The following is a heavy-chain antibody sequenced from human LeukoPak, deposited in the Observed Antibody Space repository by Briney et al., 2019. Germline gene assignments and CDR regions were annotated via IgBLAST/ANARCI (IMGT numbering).Heavy chain of an antibody. CDR2: IYYSGST. D-gene: IGHD4-23*01. CDR1: GGSISNGDYY. Sequence: KPSQTLSLTCTVSGGSISNGDYYWSWIRQPPGKGLEWIAYIYYSGSTYYNPSLKSRVTISVDTSKNQFSLKLSSVTAADTAVYYCARDLLNEGNHLDYWGQGTLVTVSS. V-gene: IGHV4-30-4*01. J-gene: IGHJ4*02. CDR3: ARDLLNEGNHLDY.